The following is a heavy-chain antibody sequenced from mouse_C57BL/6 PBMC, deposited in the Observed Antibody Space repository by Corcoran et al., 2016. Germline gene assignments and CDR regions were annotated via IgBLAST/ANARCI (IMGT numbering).Heavy chain of an antibody. J-gene: IGHJ3*01. CDR1: GYTFTDYY. CDR3: ARRVACRGWFAY. CDR2: INPNNGGT. V-gene: IGHV1-26*01. Sequence: EVQLQQSGPELVKPGASVKISCKASGYTFTDYYMNWVKQSHGKSLEWIGDINPNNGGTSYNQKFKGKATLTVDKTSSTAYMELRSLTSEDSAVYCCARRVACRGWFAYWGQGTLVTVSA.